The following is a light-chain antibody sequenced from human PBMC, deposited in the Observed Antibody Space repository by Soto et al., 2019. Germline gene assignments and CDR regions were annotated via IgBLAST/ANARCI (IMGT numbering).Light chain of an antibody. CDR3: AAWDDSLNGPV. CDR2: SNN. J-gene: IGLJ3*02. CDR1: SSNIGSNT. Sequence: QSVLTQPPSASGTPGQRVTISCSGSSSNIGSNTVNWYQQLPGTAPKLLIYSNNQRPSGVPDRFYGSKSGTSASLAISGLQSEDEAYYYCAAWDDSLNGPVFGGGTKLTVL. V-gene: IGLV1-44*01.